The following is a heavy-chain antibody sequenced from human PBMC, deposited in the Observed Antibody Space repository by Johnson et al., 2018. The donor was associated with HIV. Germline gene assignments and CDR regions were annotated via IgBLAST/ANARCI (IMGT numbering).Heavy chain of an antibody. J-gene: IGHJ3*02. D-gene: IGHD6-19*01. CDR2: INWNGGSI. V-gene: IGHV3-20*04. Sequence: VQLVESGGGVVRPGGSLRLSCAASGFTFDDYGMSWVRQAPGKGLEWVSGINWNGGSIGYADSVKGRFTISRDNAKNSLYLQMNSLRAEDTAVYYCARVRRSGWYDNDAFDIWGQGTMVNVSS. CDR1: GFTFDDYG. CDR3: ARVRRSGWYDNDAFDI.